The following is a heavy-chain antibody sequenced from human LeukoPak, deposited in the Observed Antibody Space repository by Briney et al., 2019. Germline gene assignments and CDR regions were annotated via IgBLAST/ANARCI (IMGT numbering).Heavy chain of an antibody. D-gene: IGHD6-6*01. V-gene: IGHV1-46*01. CDR1: GGTFSSYA. CDR3: ARDIFDSSSYFDY. Sequence: ASVKVSCKASGGTFSSYAISWVRQAPGQGLEWMGIINPSGGSTSYAQKFQGRVTMTRDTSTSTVYMELSSLRSEDTAVYYCARDIFDSSSYFDYWGQGTLVTVSS. J-gene: IGHJ4*02. CDR2: INPSGGST.